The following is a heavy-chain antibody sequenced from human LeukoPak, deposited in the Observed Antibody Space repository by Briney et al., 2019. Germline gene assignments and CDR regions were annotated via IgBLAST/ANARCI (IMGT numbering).Heavy chain of an antibody. Sequence: SETLSLTCTVSGYSISSGYYWGWIRQPPGEGLEWIGSIYHSGSTYYNPSLKSRVTISVDTSKNQFSLKLSSVPAADTAVYYCARARREMVDYWGQGTLVSVSS. V-gene: IGHV4-38-2*02. CDR1: GYSISSGYY. CDR2: IYHSGST. CDR3: ARARREMVDY. D-gene: IGHD5-24*01. J-gene: IGHJ4*02.